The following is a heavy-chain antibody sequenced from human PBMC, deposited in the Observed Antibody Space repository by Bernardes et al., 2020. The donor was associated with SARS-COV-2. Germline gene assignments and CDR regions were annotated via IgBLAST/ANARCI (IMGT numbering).Heavy chain of an antibody. CDR1: GDSISSGGYY. Sequence: SETLSLTCSVSGDSISSGGYYWSWIRQHPGKGPEWVGYIFYSGLTYYNPSLKSRASISMDTSKNHFSLKLSSVTAADTAIYYCSRTPMAHFDNWGQGALVTGS. CDR3: SRTPMAHFDN. CDR2: IFYSGLT. V-gene: IGHV4-31*03. D-gene: IGHD5-18*01. J-gene: IGHJ4*02.